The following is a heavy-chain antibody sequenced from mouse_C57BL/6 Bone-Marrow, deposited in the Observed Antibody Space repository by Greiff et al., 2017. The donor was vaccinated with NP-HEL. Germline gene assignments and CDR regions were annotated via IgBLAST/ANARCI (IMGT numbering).Heavy chain of an antibody. D-gene: IGHD2-14*01. CDR1: GFTFKDYY. CDR3: VLDIRGTRGV. CDR2: IDPEDGGT. V-gene: IGHV14-2*01. Sequence: VQLQQSGAELVKPGASVKLSCTASGFTFKDYYMHWVKQRPEQGLEWIGRIDPEDGGTKSAPKFQGTATITADTSSNTAYLQLSSLTSEDTAVYYCVLDIRGTRGVWGTGTTVTVSS. J-gene: IGHJ1*03.